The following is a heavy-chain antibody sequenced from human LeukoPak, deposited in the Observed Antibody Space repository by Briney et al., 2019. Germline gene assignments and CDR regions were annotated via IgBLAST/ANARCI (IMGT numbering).Heavy chain of an antibody. V-gene: IGHV1-2*02. CDR2: INPKSGGT. D-gene: IGHD3-3*01. CDR3: AMGTWGFGVVHAAFDI. J-gene: IGHJ3*02. Sequence: ASVNVSCTASGYTFTGYYMHWVRQAPGQGLEWMGWINPKSGGTNYAQKFQGRVTMTRDTSISTAYMELSRLRSDDTAVYYCAMGTWGFGVVHAAFDIWGQGTMVTVSS. CDR1: GYTFTGYY.